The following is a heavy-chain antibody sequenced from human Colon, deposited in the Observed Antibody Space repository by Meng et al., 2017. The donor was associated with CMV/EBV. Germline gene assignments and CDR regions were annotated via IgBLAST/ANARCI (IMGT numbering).Heavy chain of an antibody. D-gene: IGHD3-10*01. V-gene: IGHV1-2*02. CDR3: ARDLRVWFGEFKN. CDR1: GYTFTGYY. J-gene: IGHJ4*02. Sequence: GKLVQSGAEVKKPGASVKVSCKASGYTFTGYYMHWVRQAPGQGLEWMGWINPNSGGTNYAQKFQGRVTMTRDTSISTAYVELSRLRSDDTAVYYCARDLRVWFGEFKNWGQGTLVTVSS. CDR2: INPNSGGT.